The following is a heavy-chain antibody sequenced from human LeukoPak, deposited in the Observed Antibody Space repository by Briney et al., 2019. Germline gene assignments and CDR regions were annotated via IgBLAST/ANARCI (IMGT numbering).Heavy chain of an antibody. CDR1: GFTFSNAW. Sequence: PGGSLRLSCAASGFTFSNAWMSWVRQAPGKGLEWVGRIKSKSDGGTTDYAAPVKGRFTISRDDSKNTLYLQMNSQKTEDTAVYYCTTELGVTSLFDYWARDPWSPSPQ. V-gene: IGHV3-15*01. J-gene: IGHJ4*02. D-gene: IGHD1-26*01. CDR2: IKSKSDGGTT. CDR3: TTELGVTSLFDY.